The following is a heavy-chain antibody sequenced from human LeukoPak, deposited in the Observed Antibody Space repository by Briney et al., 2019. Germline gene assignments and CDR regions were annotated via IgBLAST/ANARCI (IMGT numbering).Heavy chain of an antibody. D-gene: IGHD6-19*01. CDR1: GGSISSSSYY. CDR2: ISHSGST. CDR3: ARGGLDYFDS. Sequence: SGTLSLTCNVSGGSISSSSYYWGWIRQPPGKGLEWIATISHSGSTYFNPSLKSQVTISVDTSKNQFSLQLSSVTAADTAVYYCARGGLDYFDSWGQGTLVTVSS. V-gene: IGHV4-39*07. J-gene: IGHJ4*02.